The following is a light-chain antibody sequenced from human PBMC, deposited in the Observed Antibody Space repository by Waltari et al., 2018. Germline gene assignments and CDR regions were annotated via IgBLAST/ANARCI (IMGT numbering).Light chain of an antibody. CDR3: QQYNSYSLLT. Sequence: DIQMTQSPSTLSASVGDRFTITCRASQSISNWLAWYQQKPGKAPKLLIYKASTLESGVQSRFSGSGSGTEFTLTISSLQPDDFATDYCQQYNSYSLLTFGGGTKVEIK. CDR1: QSISNW. CDR2: KAS. J-gene: IGKJ4*01. V-gene: IGKV1-5*03.